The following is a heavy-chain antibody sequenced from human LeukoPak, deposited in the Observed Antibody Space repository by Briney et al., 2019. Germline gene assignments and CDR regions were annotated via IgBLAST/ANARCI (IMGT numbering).Heavy chain of an antibody. V-gene: IGHV3-30*02. CDR1: GFTFSSYG. J-gene: IGHJ4*02. Sequence: GGSLRLSCAASGFTFSSYGMHWVRQAPGKGLEWVAFIRYDGSNKYYADSVKGRFTISRDNSKNTLYLQMNSLRAGDTAVYYCAKDRHSSGVRFDYWGQGTLVTVSS. CDR2: IRYDGSNK. CDR3: AKDRHSSGVRFDY. D-gene: IGHD6-19*01.